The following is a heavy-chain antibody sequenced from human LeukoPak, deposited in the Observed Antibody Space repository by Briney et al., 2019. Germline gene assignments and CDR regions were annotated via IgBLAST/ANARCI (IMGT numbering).Heavy chain of an antibody. CDR2: IYPGDSDT. V-gene: IGHV5-51*01. D-gene: IGHD6-13*01. Sequence: PGESLKISCKGSGYSLTSYWIGWVRQMPGKGLEWMGIIYPGDSDTRYSPSFQGQVTISADKSISTAYLQWGSLKASDTAMYYCARRGSSWYGWFDPWGQGTLVTVSS. CDR3: ARRGSSWYGWFDP. CDR1: GYSLTSYW. J-gene: IGHJ5*02.